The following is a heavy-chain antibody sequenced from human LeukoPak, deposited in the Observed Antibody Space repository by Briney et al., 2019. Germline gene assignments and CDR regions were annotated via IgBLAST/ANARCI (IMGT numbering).Heavy chain of an antibody. V-gene: IGHV5-51*01. CDR2: IYPDDSET. CDR1: GYSFTPYW. Sequence: GESLKISCKGSGYSFTPYWIGWVGQVPGKSLQWMGIIYPDDSETRYSPSFQGQVTISADKSINTAYLQWSSLKASDTAMYYRASAGIAVAGLDYWGQGTLVTVSS. CDR3: ASAGIAVAGLDY. D-gene: IGHD6-19*01. J-gene: IGHJ4*02.